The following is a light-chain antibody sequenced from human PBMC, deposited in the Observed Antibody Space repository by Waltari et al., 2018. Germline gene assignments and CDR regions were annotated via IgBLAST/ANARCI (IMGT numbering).Light chain of an antibody. J-gene: IGKJ1*01. CDR3: QQFNDWPRT. CDR2: EAS. CDR1: QSISIN. V-gene: IGKV3-15*01. Sequence: EVVMTQSPATLSVSQGERATLSCRASQSISINMVWYQQRPGQAPRLLIYEASMRATDIPARFSGCGSGTEFTLTISSVQSEDAAVYYCQQFNDWPRTFGQGTKVEIK.